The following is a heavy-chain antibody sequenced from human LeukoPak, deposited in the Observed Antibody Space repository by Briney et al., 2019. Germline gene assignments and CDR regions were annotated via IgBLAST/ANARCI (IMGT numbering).Heavy chain of an antibody. CDR1: GDSVSSNSAA. D-gene: IGHD6-19*01. J-gene: IGHJ4*02. CDR3: ARGPIESSGWFEYYFDY. V-gene: IGHV6-1*01. Sequence: SQTLSLTCAISGDSVSSNSAAWHWIRQSPSRGLEWLGSTYYRSKWYNDYAVSVKSRITINPDTSKNQFSLQLNSVTPEDTAVYYCARGPIESSGWFEYYFDYWGQGTLVTVSS. CDR2: TYYRSKWYN.